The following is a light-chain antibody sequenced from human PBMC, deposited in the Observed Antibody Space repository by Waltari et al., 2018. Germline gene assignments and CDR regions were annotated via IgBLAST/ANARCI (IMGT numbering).Light chain of an antibody. CDR2: GTN. J-gene: IGLJ2*01. V-gene: IGLV1-40*01. CDR1: GSTIGAGYD. CDR3: QSYDTSLSVV. Sequence: QSVLTQPPSVSGAPGQRVTISFTVSGSTIGAGYDFRWYRQLPGKAPTLLIYGTNTRPLGVPDRFFGSQSGTSASLAIVGLQADDEADYYCQSYDTSLSVVFGGGTKLTVL.